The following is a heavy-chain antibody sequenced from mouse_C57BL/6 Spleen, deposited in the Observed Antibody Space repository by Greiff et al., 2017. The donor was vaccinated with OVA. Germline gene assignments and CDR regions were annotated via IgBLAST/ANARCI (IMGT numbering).Heavy chain of an antibody. D-gene: IGHD1-1*01. CDR1: GYTFTSYG. CDR3: ARSSYGSSYGYWYFDV. Sequence: VQLQQSGAELARPGASVKLSCKASGYTFTSYGISWVKQRTGQGLEWIGEIYPRSGNTYYNEKFKGKATLTADKSSSTAYMELRSLTSEDSAVYFCARSSYGSSYGYWYFDVWGTGTTVTVSS. CDR2: IYPRSGNT. J-gene: IGHJ1*03. V-gene: IGHV1-81*01.